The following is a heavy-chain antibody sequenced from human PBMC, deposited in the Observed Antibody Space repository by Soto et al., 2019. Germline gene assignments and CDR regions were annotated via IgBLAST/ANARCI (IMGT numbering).Heavy chain of an antibody. CDR3: ASSYCISTSCPPYYGMDV. CDR1: GYTFTSYA. V-gene: IGHV1-3*01. D-gene: IGHD2-2*01. CDR2: INAGNGNT. Sequence: GASVKVSCKASGYTFTSYAMHWVRQAPGQRFEWMGWINAGNGNTKYSQKFQGRVTITRDTSASTAYMELSSLRSEDTAVYYCASSYCISTSCPPYYGMDVWGQGTTVTAP. J-gene: IGHJ6*02.